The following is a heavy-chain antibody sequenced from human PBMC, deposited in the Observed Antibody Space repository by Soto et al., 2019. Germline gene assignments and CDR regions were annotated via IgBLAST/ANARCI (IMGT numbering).Heavy chain of an antibody. Sequence: EVHLVESGGGLVQPGESLRLSCAASGFTFSDYWMTWVRQAPAKGLVWVANIKKDESKKSYLDSVRGRFTTSRDNARTSLYLQMDSLRAPDTALYYCARDVSPGSGPYYLDAFEMWGQGTMVTVSS. CDR2: IKKDESKK. J-gene: IGHJ3*02. CDR3: ARDVSPGSGPYYLDAFEM. D-gene: IGHD3-22*01. V-gene: IGHV3-7*05. CDR1: GFTFSDYW.